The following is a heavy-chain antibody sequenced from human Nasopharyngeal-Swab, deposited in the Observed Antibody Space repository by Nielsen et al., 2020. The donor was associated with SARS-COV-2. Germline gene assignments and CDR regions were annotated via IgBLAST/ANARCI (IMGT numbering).Heavy chain of an antibody. J-gene: IGHJ5*02. CDR2: ISSSSSTI. CDR1: GFTFSSYS. Sequence: GESLKISCAASGFTFSSYSMNWVRQAPGKGLEWVSYISSSSSTIYYADSVKGRFTISRDNAKYSLYLQMNSLRAEDTAVYYCAREVGGVVPNWFDPWGQGTLVTVSS. CDR3: AREVGGVVPNWFDP. D-gene: IGHD3-3*01. V-gene: IGHV3-48*04.